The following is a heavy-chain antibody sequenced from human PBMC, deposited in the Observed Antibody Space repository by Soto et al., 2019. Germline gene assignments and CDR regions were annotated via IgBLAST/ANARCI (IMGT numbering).Heavy chain of an antibody. D-gene: IGHD6-6*01. J-gene: IGHJ4*02. CDR1: GASVSTSTDY. CDR2: IYYSGST. Sequence: QLQLQESGPGLVKPSETLSLTCTVSGASVSTSTDYWGWIRQPPGKGLEWIGSIYYSGSTYYNPSLKRRATISVDSSKNQFSLNLNSVTAADTAVYYCARPASGGLVPFDCWGQGTLVTVSS. CDR3: ARPASGGLVPFDC. V-gene: IGHV4-39*01.